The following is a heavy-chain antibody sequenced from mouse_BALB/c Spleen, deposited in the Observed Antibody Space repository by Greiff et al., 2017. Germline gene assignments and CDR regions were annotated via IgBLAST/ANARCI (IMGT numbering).Heavy chain of an antibody. CDR3: GRNYYGSTFDY. D-gene: IGHD1-1*01. CDR1: GFSLTSYG. CDR2: IWAGGST. V-gene: IGHV2-9*02. J-gene: IGHJ2*01. Sequence: QVQLKESGPGLVAPSQCLSITCTVSGFSLTSYGVHWVRQPPGKGLEWLGVIWAGGSTNHNSALMSRLSITQDNSKSQVFLRMNSLQTDDTAMYCCGRNYYGSTFDYWGQGTTLTVSA.